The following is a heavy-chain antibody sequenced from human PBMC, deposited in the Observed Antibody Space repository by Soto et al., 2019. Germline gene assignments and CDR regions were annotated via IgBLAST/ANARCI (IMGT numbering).Heavy chain of an antibody. CDR3: AKGDNLGPKTGYAFDP. V-gene: IGHV6-1*01. D-gene: IGHD5-12*01. J-gene: IGHJ5*02. Sequence: SQTLSLTCAISGDSVSGNSAAWNWIRQSPTRGLEWLGRTYYRSKWYDDYAVSVKSRITINPDTSKNQFSLHLNSVTPEDTALYYCAKGDNLGPKTGYAFDPWGQGIMVTVSS. CDR2: TYYRSKWYD. CDR1: GDSVSGNSAA.